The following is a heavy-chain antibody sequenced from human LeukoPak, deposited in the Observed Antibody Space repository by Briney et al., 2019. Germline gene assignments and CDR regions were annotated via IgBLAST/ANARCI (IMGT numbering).Heavy chain of an antibody. Sequence: GGSLRLSCAASGFTFSNYWMSWVRQAPGKGLEWVANMKYDGSEKYYVDSMRGRFTISRDNAENSLFLQMNSLRAGDTAVYYCAREGTITAYNFDYWGQGTPVTVSS. CDR2: MKYDGSEK. V-gene: IGHV3-7*05. J-gene: IGHJ4*02. CDR1: GFTFSNYW. CDR3: AREGTITAYNFDY. D-gene: IGHD5-12*01.